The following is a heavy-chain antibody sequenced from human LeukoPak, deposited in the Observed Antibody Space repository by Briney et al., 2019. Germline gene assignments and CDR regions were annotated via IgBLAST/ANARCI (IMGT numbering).Heavy chain of an antibody. J-gene: IGHJ4*02. Sequence: SETLSLTCTVSGVSISSYYWSWIRQPPGKGLEWIGYIYYSGSTNYNPSLKSRVTISVDTSKNQFSLKLSSVTAADTAVYYCARSDGTERPNPFDYWGQGTLVTVSS. CDR3: ARSDGTERPNPFDY. V-gene: IGHV4-59*08. CDR2: IYYSGST. CDR1: GVSISSYY. D-gene: IGHD1-1*01.